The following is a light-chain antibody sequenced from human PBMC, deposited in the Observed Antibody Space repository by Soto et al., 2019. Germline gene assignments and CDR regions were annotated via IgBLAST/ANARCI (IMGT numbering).Light chain of an antibody. Sequence: QSVLTQPPSASGSPGQSVTISCTGTSSDAGGSNYVSWYQQHPGKAPKLMIYEVSNRPSGVPDRCSVAESGSTSSLTVSGVQGEDDADFYCISSIVSSSVVFGTGTKVTV. J-gene: IGLJ1*01. CDR3: ISSIVSSSVV. CDR2: EVS. CDR1: SSDAGGSNY. V-gene: IGLV2-8*01.